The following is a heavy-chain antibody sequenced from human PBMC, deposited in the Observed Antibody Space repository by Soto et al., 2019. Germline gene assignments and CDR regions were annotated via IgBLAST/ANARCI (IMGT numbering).Heavy chain of an antibody. J-gene: IGHJ5*02. V-gene: IGHV4-39*02. D-gene: IGHD3-22*01. CDR2: IYSSGST. CDR1: GGSISSNTYY. CDR3: ARVGPWVPYYYDSSPYTFENWFDP. Sequence: SETLSLTCTVSGGSISSNTYYWGWIRQSPGKGLEWIGSIYSSGSTYYNPSLKSRVTLSIDMTNNHVSLILNSVTAADTAVYYCARVGPWVPYYYDSSPYTFENWFDPWGQGTLVTVSS.